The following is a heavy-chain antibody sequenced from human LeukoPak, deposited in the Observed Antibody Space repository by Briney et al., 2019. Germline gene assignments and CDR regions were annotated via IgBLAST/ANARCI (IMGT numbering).Heavy chain of an antibody. V-gene: IGHV4-38-2*02. CDR2: IYYSGST. D-gene: IGHD1-7*01. CDR1: GYSISSGYY. Sequence: SETLSLTCTVSGYSISSGYYWGWIRQPPGKGLEWIGSIYYSGSTNYNPSLKSRVTISVDTSKNQFSLKLSSVTAADTAVYYCARGTRKMGLYYYYYYMDVWGKGTTVTVSS. CDR3: ARGTRKMGLYYYYYYMDV. J-gene: IGHJ6*03.